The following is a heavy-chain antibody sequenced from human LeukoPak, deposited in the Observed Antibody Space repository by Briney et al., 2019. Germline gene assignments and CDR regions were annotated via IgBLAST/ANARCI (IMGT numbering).Heavy chain of an antibody. CDR3: ARFNLSGYIDY. CDR2: IYTSGST. V-gene: IGHV4-61*02. J-gene: IGHJ4*02. D-gene: IGHD3-9*01. CDR1: GGPISSSSYY. Sequence: PSETLSLTSTVSGGPISSSSYYWTWIRQPAGKGLEWIGRIYTSGSTNYNPSLKSRVTISVDTSKNQFSLKLSSVTAADTAVYYCARFNLSGYIDYWGQGTLVTVSS.